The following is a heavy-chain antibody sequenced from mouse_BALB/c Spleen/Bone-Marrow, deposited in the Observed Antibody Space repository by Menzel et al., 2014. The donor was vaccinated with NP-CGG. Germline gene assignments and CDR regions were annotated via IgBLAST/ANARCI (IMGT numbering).Heavy chain of an antibody. CDR1: RFDFSRYW. CDR2: IKPDSRTI. J-gene: IGHJ4*01. V-gene: IGHV4-1*02. Sequence: VQLQQSGGGLVQPGGSLKLSCAASRFDFSRYWMTWVRQAPGKGLEWIGEIKPDSRTINYSPSLKEKFIISRDNAKSTLYLQMSKVXSXXTALXYXARLGYYGAMAYWGQGTSVTVSS. CDR3: ARLGYYGAMAY. D-gene: IGHD1-1*01.